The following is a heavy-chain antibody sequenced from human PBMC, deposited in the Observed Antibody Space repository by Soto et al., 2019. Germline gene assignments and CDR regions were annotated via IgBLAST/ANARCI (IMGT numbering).Heavy chain of an antibody. D-gene: IGHD6-13*01. CDR2: ISSSSSYI. CDR3: ARDPGYRSSWDYYYGMDV. CDR1: GFTFSSYS. V-gene: IGHV3-21*01. Sequence: PGGSLRLSCAASGFTFSSYSMNWVRQAPGKGLEWVSSISSSSSYIYYADSVKGRFTISRDNAKNSLYLQMNSLRAEDTDVYYCARDPGYRSSWDYYYGMDVWGQGTTVTVSS. J-gene: IGHJ6*02.